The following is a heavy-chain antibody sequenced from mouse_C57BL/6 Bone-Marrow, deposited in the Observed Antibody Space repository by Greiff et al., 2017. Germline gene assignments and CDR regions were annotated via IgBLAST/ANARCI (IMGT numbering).Heavy chain of an antibody. V-gene: IGHV3-8*01. CDR1: GYSITSDY. J-gene: IGHJ4*01. CDR3: ARYIDYGYDEGAMDY. D-gene: IGHD2-2*01. CDR2: ISYSGST. Sequence: VQLQQSGPGLAKPSQTLSLTCSVTGYSITSDYWNWIRKFPGNKLEYMGYISYSGSTYYNPSLKSRISITRDTSKTQYYLQLNSVTTEDTATYYGARYIDYGYDEGAMDYWGQGTSVTVSS.